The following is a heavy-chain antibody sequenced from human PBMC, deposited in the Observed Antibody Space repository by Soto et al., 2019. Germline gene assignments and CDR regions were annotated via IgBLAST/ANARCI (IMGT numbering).Heavy chain of an antibody. CDR2: IYYSGST. CDR3: ARAPTYGSGSWPYYYYYGMDV. D-gene: IGHD3-10*01. Sequence: QVQLQESGPGLVKPSQTLSLTCTVSGGSISSGDYYWSWIRQPPGKGLEWIGYIYYSGSTYYNPSLKSRVTISVDTSKNQSSLKLSSVTAADTAVYYCARAPTYGSGSWPYYYYYGMDVWGQGTTVTVSS. CDR1: GGSISSGDYY. J-gene: IGHJ6*02. V-gene: IGHV4-30-4*01.